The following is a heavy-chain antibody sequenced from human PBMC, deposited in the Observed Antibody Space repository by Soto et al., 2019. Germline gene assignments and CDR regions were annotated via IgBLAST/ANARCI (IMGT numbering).Heavy chain of an antibody. Sequence: SETLSLTCTVSGGSISSYYWSWIRQPPGKGLEWIGYIYYSGSTNYNPSLKSRVTISVDTSKNQFSLKLSSVTAADTAVYYCARLAYDFWSGYPPAGYYYYGMDVWGQGTTVTVSS. V-gene: IGHV4-59*01. J-gene: IGHJ6*02. D-gene: IGHD3-3*01. CDR2: IYYSGST. CDR3: ARLAYDFWSGYPPAGYYYYGMDV. CDR1: GGSISSYY.